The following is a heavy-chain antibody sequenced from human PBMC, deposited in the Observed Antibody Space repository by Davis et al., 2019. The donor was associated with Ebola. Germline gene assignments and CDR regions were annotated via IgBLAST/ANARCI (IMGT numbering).Heavy chain of an antibody. CDR3: AGGLWNSGTYYPPPFHY. J-gene: IGHJ4*02. CDR2: IYYRGNT. Sequence: SETLSLTCTVTGDSISPYYWSWIRQTPEKGLEWIGNIYYRGNTLYNPSLKSRVTISVDRSRNQFSLKLTSMTAADTAVYYCAGGLWNSGTYYPPPFHYWGQGALVPVSS. V-gene: IGHV4-59*04. D-gene: IGHD3-22*01. CDR1: GDSISPYY.